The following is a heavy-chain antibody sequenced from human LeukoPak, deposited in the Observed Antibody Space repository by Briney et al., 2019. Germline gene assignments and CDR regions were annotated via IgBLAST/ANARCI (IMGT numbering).Heavy chain of an antibody. CDR1: GGSISFTNW. CDR3: AREGGPYRPLDY. V-gene: IGHV4-4*02. CDR2: VHLDGRT. J-gene: IGHJ4*02. Sequence: PSETLSLTCGVSGGSISFTNWWTWVRQPPGKGLEWIGEVHLDGRTNYNPSLQSRLTMSEDFSENHISLKLTSLTAADTAVYYCAREGGPYRPLDYSGQGTLVTVSS.